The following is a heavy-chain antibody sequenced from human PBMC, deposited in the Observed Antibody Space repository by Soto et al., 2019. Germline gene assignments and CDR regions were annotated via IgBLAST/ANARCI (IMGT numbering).Heavy chain of an antibody. V-gene: IGHV3-30*18. CDR1: GFTFSSYG. J-gene: IGHJ6*02. CDR3: AKAKLNGGYYYYGMDV. D-gene: IGHD2-8*01. CDR2: ISYDGSNK. Sequence: TVGSLRLSCAAPGFTFSSYGMHWVRQAPGNGLEWVAVISYDGSNKYYADSVKGRFTISRDNSKNTLYLQMNSLRAEDTAVYYCAKAKLNGGYYYYGMDVWGQGTTVTVSS.